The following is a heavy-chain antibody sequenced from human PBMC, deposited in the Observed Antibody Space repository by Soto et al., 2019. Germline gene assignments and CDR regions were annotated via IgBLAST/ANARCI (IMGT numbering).Heavy chain of an antibody. CDR3: ARDGGSREMATIGYYFDY. J-gene: IGHJ4*02. V-gene: IGHV4-31*03. CDR2: IYYSGST. D-gene: IGHD5-12*01. CDR1: GGSISSGGYY. Sequence: QVQLQESGPGLVKPSQTLSLTCTVSGGSISSGGYYWSWIRQHPGKGLEWIGYIYYSGSTYYNPSLKSRVTISVYTSKNQFSLKLSSVTAAVTAVYYCARDGGSREMATIGYYFDYWVQGTLVTVSS.